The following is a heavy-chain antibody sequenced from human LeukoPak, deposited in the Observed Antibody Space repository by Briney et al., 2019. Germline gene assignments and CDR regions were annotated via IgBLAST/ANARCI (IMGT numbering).Heavy chain of an antibody. V-gene: IGHV3-30-3*01. CDR2: ISYDGSDK. D-gene: IGHD6-19*01. J-gene: IGHJ6*02. CDR1: GFTFSSYG. CDR3: ARPAGTYDYSYGMDV. Sequence: GSSLRLSCAASGFTFSSYGMHWVRQAPGKGLEWVAVISYDGSDKYYADSVKGRFTISRDNSKNTLYLQMNSLRAEDTAVYYCARPAGTYDYSYGMDVWGQGTTVTVSS.